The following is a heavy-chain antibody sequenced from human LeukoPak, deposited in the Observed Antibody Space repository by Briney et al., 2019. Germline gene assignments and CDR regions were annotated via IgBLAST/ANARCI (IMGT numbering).Heavy chain of an antibody. V-gene: IGHV3-30*18. D-gene: IGHD2-2*01. J-gene: IGHJ4*02. CDR2: ISYDGSNK. CDR3: AKEVRQLLRPYYFDY. CDR1: GFTFSSYG. Sequence: GRSLRLSCAASGFTFSSYGMHWVHQAPGKGLEWVAVISYDGSNKYYADSVKGRFTISRDNSKNTLYLQMNSLRAEDTAVYYCAKEVRQLLRPYYFDYWGQGTLVTVSS.